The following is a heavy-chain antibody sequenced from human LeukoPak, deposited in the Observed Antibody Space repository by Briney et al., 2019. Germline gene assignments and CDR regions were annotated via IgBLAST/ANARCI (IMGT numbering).Heavy chain of an antibody. Sequence: GASVKVSCKVSGYTLTELSMHWVRQAPGKGLEWMGGFDPEDGETIYAQKFQGRVTMTEDTSTGTAYMELSSLRSEDTAVYYCATPEGPAAMVGAAFDIWGQGTMVTVSS. J-gene: IGHJ3*02. D-gene: IGHD2-2*01. V-gene: IGHV1-24*01. CDR2: FDPEDGET. CDR1: GYTLTELS. CDR3: ATPEGPAAMVGAAFDI.